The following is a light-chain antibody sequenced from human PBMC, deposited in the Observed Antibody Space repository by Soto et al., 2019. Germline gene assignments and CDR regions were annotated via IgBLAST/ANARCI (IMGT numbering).Light chain of an antibody. CDR2: AA. Sequence: VLTQSPGTLSLSPGERATLSCRASQSVSSRYLAWYQQKPGQAPRLLFYAAFRATGTPDRFSGSGSWTDFTLTIDRLEPEDVAVYYCQQYVKSPWTFGQGTKVEIK. CDR1: QSVSSRY. CDR3: QQYVKSPWT. V-gene: IGKV3-20*01. J-gene: IGKJ1*01.